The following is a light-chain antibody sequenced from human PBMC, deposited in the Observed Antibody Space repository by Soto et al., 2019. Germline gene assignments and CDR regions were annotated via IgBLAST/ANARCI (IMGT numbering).Light chain of an antibody. CDR3: QQYGTSPLT. CDR1: QSVSSNY. V-gene: IGKV3-20*01. J-gene: IGKJ4*01. Sequence: EIVLTQSPGTLSLSPGERATLSCRAGQSVSSNYLAWYQQKPGQAPRLLMSGSSSRATGIPDRFSGSGSGTDLTLTISRLEPEDFAVYFCQQYGTSPLTFGGGTKVEIK. CDR2: GSS.